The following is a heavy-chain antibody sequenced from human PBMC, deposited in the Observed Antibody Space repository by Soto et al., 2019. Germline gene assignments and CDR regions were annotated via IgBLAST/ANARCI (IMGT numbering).Heavy chain of an antibody. CDR3: ARADSVLIAKGFDL. CDR2: IYYSGST. CDR1: GGSISSYY. V-gene: IGHV4-59*01. D-gene: IGHD2-21*01. Sequence: LSLTCTVSGGSISSYYWSWIRQPPGKGLEWIGYIYYSGSTNYNPSLKSRVTISVDTSKNQFSLKLSSVTAADTALYFCARADSVLIAKGFDLWGQGIQVTVSS. J-gene: IGHJ5*02.